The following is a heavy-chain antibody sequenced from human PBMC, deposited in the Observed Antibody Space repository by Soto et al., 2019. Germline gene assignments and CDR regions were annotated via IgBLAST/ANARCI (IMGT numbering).Heavy chain of an antibody. CDR2: IYYSGST. CDR3: ARTSGTAMVYDYMDV. Sequence: QVQLQESGPGLVKPSQTLSLTCTVSGGSISSGGYYWSWIRQHPGQGLEWIGYIYYSGSTYYNPSLKGRVTISVDTSKNQFALKLSSVTAADTAVYYCARTSGTAMVYDYMDVWGKGTTVTVSS. D-gene: IGHD5-18*01. J-gene: IGHJ6*03. V-gene: IGHV4-31*03. CDR1: GGSISSGGYY.